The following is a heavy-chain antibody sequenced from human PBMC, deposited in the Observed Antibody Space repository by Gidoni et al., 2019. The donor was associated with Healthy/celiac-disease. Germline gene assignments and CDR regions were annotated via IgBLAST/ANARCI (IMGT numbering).Heavy chain of an antibody. CDR2: IWYDGSNK. V-gene: IGHV3-33*01. Sequence: QVQLVESGGGVVQPGRSLRLSCAASGFTFTSYGMYWVRQAPGKGVEWVAVIWYDGSNKYYADSVKGRFTISRDNSKNTLYLQMDSLRAEDTAVYYCARPKLGFRDPAYFDIWGQGTMVTVSS. CDR1: GFTFTSYG. CDR3: ARPKLGFRDPAYFDI. D-gene: IGHD2-21*01. J-gene: IGHJ3*02.